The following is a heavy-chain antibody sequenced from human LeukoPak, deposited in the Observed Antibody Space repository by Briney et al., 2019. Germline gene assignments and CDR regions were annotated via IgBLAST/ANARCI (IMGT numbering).Heavy chain of an antibody. D-gene: IGHD5-18*01. CDR3: ARLMDTAMVPWYFDL. CDR2: INHSGST. Sequence: SETLSLTCAVYGGSFSGYYWSWIRQPPGKGLEWIGEINHSGSTNYNPSLKSRVTISVDTSKNQCSLKLSSVTAADTAVYYCARLMDTAMVPWYFDLWGRGTLVTVSS. V-gene: IGHV4-34*01. J-gene: IGHJ2*01. CDR1: GGSFSGYY.